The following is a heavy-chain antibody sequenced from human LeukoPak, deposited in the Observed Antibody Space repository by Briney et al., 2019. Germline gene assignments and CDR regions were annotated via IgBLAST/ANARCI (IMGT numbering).Heavy chain of an antibody. J-gene: IGHJ4*02. CDR2: ITNSGDFV. CDR3: AREVRATPDF. D-gene: IGHD1-26*01. Sequence: GGSLRLSCAASGFRFSGHYMSWIRQAPGKGLEWISYITNSGDFVNYADSVKGRFTISRDNAKNSLYLQMNSLRAEDTAVYYCAREVRATPDFWGQGTVVTVSS. V-gene: IGHV3-11*01. CDR1: GFRFSGHY.